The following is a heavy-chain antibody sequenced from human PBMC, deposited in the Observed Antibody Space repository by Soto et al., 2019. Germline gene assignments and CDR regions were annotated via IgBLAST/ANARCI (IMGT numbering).Heavy chain of an antibody. CDR2: IYSGGST. J-gene: IGHJ4*02. CDR3: ARAPSGWYDY. D-gene: IGHD6-19*01. V-gene: IGHV3-53*04. Sequence: GGSLRLSCAASGFTFDDYTMHWVRQAPGKGLEWVSVIYSGGSTYYADSVKGRFTISRHNSKNTLYLQMNSLRAEDTAVYYCARAPSGWYDYWGQGTLVTVSS. CDR1: GFTFDDYT.